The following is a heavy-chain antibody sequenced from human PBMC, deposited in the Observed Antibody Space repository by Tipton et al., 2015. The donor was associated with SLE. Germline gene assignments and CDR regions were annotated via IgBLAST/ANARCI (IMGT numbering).Heavy chain of an antibody. CDR2: ISGSGGST. J-gene: IGHJ3*02. CDR3: ARARQQLDAFDI. CDR1: GFTFSSYA. Sequence: SLRLSCAASGFTFSSYAMSWVRQAPGKGLEWVSAISGSGGSTYYADSVKGRFTISRDNSKNTLYLQMNSLRAEDTAVYYCARARQQLDAFDIWGQGTMVTVSS. V-gene: IGHV3-23*01. D-gene: IGHD6-13*01.